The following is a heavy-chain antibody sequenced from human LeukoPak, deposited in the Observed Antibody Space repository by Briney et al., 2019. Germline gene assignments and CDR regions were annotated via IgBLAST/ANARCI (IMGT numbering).Heavy chain of an antibody. J-gene: IGHJ6*03. CDR2: IGTASDT. Sequence: GGSLRLSCAASGFTFSSFDMHWVRQPTGKGLQWVSTIGTASDTYYPGSVEGRFTLSRDNAKNSLYLQMNSLTAGDTAVYYCARGPPRGKYYYMDVWGKGTTVTVSS. CDR1: GFTFSSFD. CDR3: ARGPPRGKYYYMDV. V-gene: IGHV3-13*01. D-gene: IGHD1-1*01.